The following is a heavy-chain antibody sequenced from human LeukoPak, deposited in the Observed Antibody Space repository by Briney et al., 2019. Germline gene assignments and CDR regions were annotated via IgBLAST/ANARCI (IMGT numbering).Heavy chain of an antibody. J-gene: IGHJ4*02. CDR2: VFYSGNT. D-gene: IGHD6-13*01. Sequence: PSETLSLTCTVSGDPIGGSNYYRAWIRQSPGKGLEWIGSVFYSGNTYYNPSLKSRVTISVDTSKNQFSLNLYSVTAADTATYYCARRGITYSSSFFAYWGQGTLVTVSS. V-gene: IGHV4-39*01. CDR3: ARRGITYSSSFFAY. CDR1: GDPIGGSNYY.